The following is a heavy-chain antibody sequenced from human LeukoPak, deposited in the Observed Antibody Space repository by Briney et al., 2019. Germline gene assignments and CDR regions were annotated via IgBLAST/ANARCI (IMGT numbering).Heavy chain of an antibody. CDR2: IGIDSGNT. CDR1: GFTFSDYS. J-gene: IGHJ4*02. CDR3: ARDYKYAFDN. D-gene: IGHD5-24*01. Sequence: GGSLRLSCAASGFTFSDYSMNWVRQAPGKGLEWISYIGIDSGNTNYADSVKGRFTISADKAKNSLYLQTNSLRVEDSAVYYCARDYKYAFDNWGQGTLVTVSS. V-gene: IGHV3-48*01.